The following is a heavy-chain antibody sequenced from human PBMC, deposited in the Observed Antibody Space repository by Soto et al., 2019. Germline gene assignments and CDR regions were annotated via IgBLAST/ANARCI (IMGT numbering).Heavy chain of an antibody. CDR2: ISSTGVTT. CDR1: VFTFNYYD. Sequence: EVQLLETGGGLAQPGGSLRLSCVASVFTFNYYDMSWVRQAPGKGLEWVSTISSTGVTTYYAGSVKGRFTISRDNFKNTLCLTMNSLRAADTAVYYCADPVPAANHYAYYKRDVWGQGTTVTVSS. CDR3: ADPVPAANHYAYYKRDV. J-gene: IGHJ6*02. V-gene: IGHV3-23*01. D-gene: IGHD2-2*01.